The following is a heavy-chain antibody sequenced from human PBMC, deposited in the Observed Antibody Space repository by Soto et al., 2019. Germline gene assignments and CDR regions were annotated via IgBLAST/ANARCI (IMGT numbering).Heavy chain of an antibody. Sequence: GGSLRLSCAASGFTFSSYAMSWVRQAPGKGLEWVSAISGSGGSTYYADSVKGRFTISRDNSKNTLYLQMNSLRAEDTAVYYCAKDDTEYYDSSGYSLFDYWGQGTLVTVSS. CDR2: ISGSGGST. J-gene: IGHJ4*02. V-gene: IGHV3-23*01. CDR1: GFTFSSYA. D-gene: IGHD3-22*01. CDR3: AKDDTEYYDSSGYSLFDY.